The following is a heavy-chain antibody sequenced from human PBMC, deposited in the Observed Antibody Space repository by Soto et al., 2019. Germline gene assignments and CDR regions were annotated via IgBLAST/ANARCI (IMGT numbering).Heavy chain of an antibody. J-gene: IGHJ4*02. CDR3: AREGWSRIQLIFWDY. D-gene: IGHD5-18*01. CDR2: IYYSGST. Sequence: KTSETLSLTCTVSGGSISSSSYYWGWIRQPPGKGLEWIGSIYYSGSTYYNPSLKSRVTISVDTSKNQFSLKLSSVTAADTAVYYCAREGWSRIQLIFWDYWGQGTLVTVSS. CDR1: GGSISSSSYY. V-gene: IGHV4-39*02.